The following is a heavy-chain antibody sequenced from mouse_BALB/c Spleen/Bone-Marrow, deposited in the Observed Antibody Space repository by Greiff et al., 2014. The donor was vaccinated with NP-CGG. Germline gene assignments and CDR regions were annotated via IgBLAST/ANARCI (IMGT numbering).Heavy chain of an antibody. CDR2: INPSNGGT. V-gene: IGHV1S81*02. Sequence: QVHVKQSGAELVKPGASGKLSCKASGYTFTSYWMHWVRQGPGQGLEWIGEINPSNGGTDYNEKFRSKATLTVDRSYSTAYMQLSSLTSEDSAVYYCARAGGYDGFAYWGQGTLVTVSA. CDR3: ARAGGYDGFAY. D-gene: IGHD2-2*01. CDR1: GYTFTSYW. J-gene: IGHJ3*01.